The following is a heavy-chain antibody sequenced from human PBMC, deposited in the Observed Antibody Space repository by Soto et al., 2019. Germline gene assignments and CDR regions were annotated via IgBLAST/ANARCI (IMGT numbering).Heavy chain of an antibody. CDR3: ARAFERYYYDSSGYPVLGY. CDR2: IIPIFGTA. J-gene: IGHJ4*02. V-gene: IGHV1-69*01. CDR1: RGTFSSYA. Sequence: QVQLVQSGAEVKKPGSSVKVSCKASRGTFSSYAISWVRQAPGQGLEWMGGIIPIFGTANYAQKFQGRVTITADESTSTAYMELSSLRSEDTAVYYCARAFERYYYDSSGYPVLGYWGQGTLVTVSS. D-gene: IGHD3-22*01.